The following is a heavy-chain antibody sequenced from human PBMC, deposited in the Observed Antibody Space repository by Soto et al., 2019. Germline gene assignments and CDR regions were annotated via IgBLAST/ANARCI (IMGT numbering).Heavy chain of an antibody. CDR3: AKDPTTVTAY. V-gene: IGHV3-30*18. D-gene: IGHD4-17*01. J-gene: IGHJ4*02. CDR2: ISYDGSNK. Sequence: QVQLVESGGGVVQPGRSLRLSCAASGFTFSSYGMHWVRQAPGKGLEWVAVISYDGSNKYYADSVKGRFTISRDNSKNMLYLQMNSLRAEDTAVYYCAKDPTTVTAYWGQGTLVTVSS. CDR1: GFTFSSYG.